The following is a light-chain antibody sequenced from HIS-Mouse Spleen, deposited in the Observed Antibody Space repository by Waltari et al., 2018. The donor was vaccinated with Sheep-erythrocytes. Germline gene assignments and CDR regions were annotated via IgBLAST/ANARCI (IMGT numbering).Light chain of an antibody. V-gene: IGLV3-10*01. J-gene: IGLJ2*01. CDR2: EDS. CDR1: SVRSYY. Sequence: SSELTQDPAVSVALGQTVRTTCQGDSVRSYYARWYQQKSGQAPVLVIYEDSKRSSGIPERFSGSSSGTMATLTISGAQVEDEADYYCYSTDSSGNGVFGGGTKLTVL. CDR3: YSTDSSGNGV.